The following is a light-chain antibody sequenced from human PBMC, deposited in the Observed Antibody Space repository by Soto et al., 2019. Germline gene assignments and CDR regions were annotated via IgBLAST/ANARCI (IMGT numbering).Light chain of an antibody. CDR3: QQSYCTPLT. J-gene: IGKJ4*01. CDR1: QSISNY. Sequence: DMEMTQSPSSLSASVGDRVTITCRASQSISNYLNWYQHKPGKVPKLLIYAASSLQSGVPTRFSGSGSGTDFTLTINSLQPEDVATYYCQQSYCTPLTFGGGTKIEIK. V-gene: IGKV1-39*01. CDR2: AAS.